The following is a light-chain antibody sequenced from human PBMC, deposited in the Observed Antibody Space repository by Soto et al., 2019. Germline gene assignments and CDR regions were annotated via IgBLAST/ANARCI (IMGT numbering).Light chain of an antibody. J-gene: IGKJ4*01. V-gene: IGKV3-11*01. CDR3: QHRSNWLA. Sequence: EIVMTQSPATLSVSPGERPTLSCRASQSVSSNLAWYQQKPGQAPRLLIYGASTRATGIPARFSGSGSGTDFTLTITSLEPEDFAVYYCQHRSNWLAFGGGTQVEIK. CDR2: GAS. CDR1: QSVSSN.